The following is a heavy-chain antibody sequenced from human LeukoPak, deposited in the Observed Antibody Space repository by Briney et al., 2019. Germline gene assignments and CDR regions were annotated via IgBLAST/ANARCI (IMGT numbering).Heavy chain of an antibody. Sequence: PGRSLRLSCAASGFTFSSYGMHWVRQAPGKGLEWVAVISYDGSNKYYADSVKGRFTISRDNSKNTLYLQMNSLRAEDTAVYYGAKDFGASRMRQYSSSWYNWFDPWGQGTLVTVSS. CDR1: GFTFSSYG. J-gene: IGHJ5*02. V-gene: IGHV3-30*18. CDR3: AKDFGASRMRQYSSSWYNWFDP. CDR2: ISYDGSNK. D-gene: IGHD6-13*01.